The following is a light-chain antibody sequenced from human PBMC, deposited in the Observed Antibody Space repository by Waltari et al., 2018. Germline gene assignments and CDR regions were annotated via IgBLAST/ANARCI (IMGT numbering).Light chain of an antibody. CDR2: EDK. CDR3: QTWAGTTAV. Sequence: SYELSQPASVSVSPGQTARITFTGETVGPKFVSWYQQKPGQSPVVVIYEDKNRPSGLPERFSGSNSGNTAALTISGTQAMDEAEYYCQTWAGTTAVFGGGTKLTVL. CDR1: TVGPKF. V-gene: IGLV3-1*01. J-gene: IGLJ3*02.